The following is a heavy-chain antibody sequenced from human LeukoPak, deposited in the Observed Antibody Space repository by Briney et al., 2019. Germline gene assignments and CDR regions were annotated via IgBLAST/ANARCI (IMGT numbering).Heavy chain of an antibody. J-gene: IGHJ4*02. CDR1: GFTFSTYA. D-gene: IGHD3-9*01. CDR3: AKNYYDILTAQIG. V-gene: IGHV3-23*01. Sequence: PGGSLRLSSADSGFTFSTYAMSWVCQAPGKGLERVSTISGSGGRTYYVDSVKGRFTISRDNSKNTLYLQMISLRAEETDVYYCAKNYYDILTAQIGWGQGILVTVSS. CDR2: ISGSGGRT.